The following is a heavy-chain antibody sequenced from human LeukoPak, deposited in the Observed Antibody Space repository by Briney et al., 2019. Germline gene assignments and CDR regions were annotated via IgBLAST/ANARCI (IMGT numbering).Heavy chain of an antibody. J-gene: IGHJ5*02. D-gene: IGHD1-7*01. CDR1: GYSISSGYY. CDR3: ARGATDTTRWFDP. V-gene: IGHV3-21*04. CDR2: ISSSSSYI. Sequence: EALSLTCTVSGYSISSGYYWGWIRQPPGKGLEWVSSISSSSSYIYYADSVKGRFTISRDNARNSLYLQMNSLRAEDTAVYYCARGATDTTRWFDPWGQGTLVTVSS.